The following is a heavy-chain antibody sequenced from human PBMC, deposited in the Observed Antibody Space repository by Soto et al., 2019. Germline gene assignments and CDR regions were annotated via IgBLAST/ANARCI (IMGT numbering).Heavy chain of an antibody. J-gene: IGHJ3*02. D-gene: IGHD3-10*01. CDR3: ARDRYYYGSGSYYEEDAFDI. CDR2: IIPIFGTP. V-gene: IGHV1-69*13. CDR1: GGTFNNHA. Sequence: SVKVSCKASGGTFNNHAINWVRQAPGQGLEWMGGIIPIFGTPNYAQKFQGRVTITADESTRTAYMELSSLRSEDTAVYYCARDRYYYGSGSYYEEDAFDIWGRGTMVTVSS.